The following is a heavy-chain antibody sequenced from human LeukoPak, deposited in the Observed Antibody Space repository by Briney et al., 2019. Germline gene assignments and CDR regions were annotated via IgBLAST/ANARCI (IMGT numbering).Heavy chain of an antibody. CDR3: AKGMYYYDSGAYYYGSFQH. CDR2: ISFDGSNK. V-gene: IGHV3-30*18. Sequence: GGSLRLSCAASGFTFSSYDMHWVRQAPGKGLEGVAVISFDGSNKYFADSVKGRFTISKDNSKNTLFLHMSSLRADDTAVYYCAKGMYYYDSGAYYYGSFQHWGQGTLVTVSS. CDR1: GFTFSSYD. J-gene: IGHJ1*01. D-gene: IGHD3-22*01.